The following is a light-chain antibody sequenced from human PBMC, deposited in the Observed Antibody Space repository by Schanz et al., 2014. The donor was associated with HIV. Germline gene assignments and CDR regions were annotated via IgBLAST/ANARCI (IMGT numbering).Light chain of an antibody. V-gene: IGKV1-5*03. CDR2: KAS. Sequence: DIQMTQSPSTLSASLRDRVTITCRASQTIFNYLAWYQQKPGEAPKLLIYKASKLDTGVPARFSGSGSGTEFTLTISSLQSDDFATYYCQQSYSATPYTFGQGTRLEIK. J-gene: IGKJ2*01. CDR1: QTIFNY. CDR3: QQSYSATPYT.